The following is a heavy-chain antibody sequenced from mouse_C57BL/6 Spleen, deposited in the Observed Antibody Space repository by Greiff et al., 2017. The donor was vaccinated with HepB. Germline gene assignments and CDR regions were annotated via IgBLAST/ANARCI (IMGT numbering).Heavy chain of an antibody. CDR2: IYPGDGDT. V-gene: IGHV1-80*01. Sequence: VQLQQSGAELVKPGASVKISCKASGYAFSSYWMNWVKQRPGKGLEWIGQIYPGDGDTNYNGKVKGKATLTADKSSSTAYMQLSSLTSEDSAVYFCARNYGSSHWYFDVWGTGTTVTVSS. J-gene: IGHJ1*03. CDR3: ARNYGSSHWYFDV. D-gene: IGHD1-1*01. CDR1: GYAFSSYW.